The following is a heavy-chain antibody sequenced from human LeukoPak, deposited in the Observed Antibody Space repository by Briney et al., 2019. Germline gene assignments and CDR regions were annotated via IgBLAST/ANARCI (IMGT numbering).Heavy chain of an antibody. CDR2: IYPGDSDT. J-gene: IGHJ4*02. Sequence: GESLKISCKGSGYSFTSYWIGWVRQMPGKGLEWMGIIYPGDSDTRYSPSFQGQVTISVDKSLSTAYLQWNSLKASDTAMYYCARQGGDSAYYFDYWGQGTLVTVSS. V-gene: IGHV5-51*01. CDR3: ARQGGDSAYYFDY. CDR1: GYSFTSYW. D-gene: IGHD2-21*02.